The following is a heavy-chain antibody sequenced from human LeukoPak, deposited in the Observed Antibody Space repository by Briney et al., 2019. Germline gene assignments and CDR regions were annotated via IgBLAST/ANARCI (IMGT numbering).Heavy chain of an antibody. J-gene: IGHJ4*02. CDR1: GFTFSSYW. D-gene: IGHD1-26*01. CDR2: VNSDGSTT. CDR3: ARDGDSGVDY. V-gene: IGHV3-74*01. Sequence: GGSLRLSCAASGFTFSSYWMHWVRQAPGEGLVWVSRVNSDGSTTNYADSVKGRFTISRDNAKNTLYLQMNSLRAEDTAVYYCARDGDSGVDYWGQGTLVTVSS.